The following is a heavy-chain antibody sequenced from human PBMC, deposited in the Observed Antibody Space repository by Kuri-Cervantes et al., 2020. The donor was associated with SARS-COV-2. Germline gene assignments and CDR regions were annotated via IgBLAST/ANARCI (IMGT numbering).Heavy chain of an antibody. J-gene: IGHJ4*02. CDR2: LRYDGGEK. Sequence: GESLKISCAASGFTFSYYGMHWVRQAPGKGLEWVAFLRYDGGEKHYADSVKGRFTISRDNSKNTLYLEMNSLRVEDTAVYYCAKDPLYRGTYDLGKLDSWGRGTLVTVSS. V-gene: IGHV3-30*02. CDR3: AKDPLYRGTYDLGKLDS. D-gene: IGHD3-3*01. CDR1: GFTFSYYG.